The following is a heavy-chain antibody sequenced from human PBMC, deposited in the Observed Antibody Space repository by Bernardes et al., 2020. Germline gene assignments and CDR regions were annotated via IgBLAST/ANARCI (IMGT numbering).Heavy chain of an antibody. CDR3: ARSPAGVAPLDY. Sequence: SDTLSVTCTVSGGSIRSFYWSWIRQPPGKGLEWIGYIYYSGSTNYNPSLKSRVTISVDTSKNQFSLKLSSVTAADTAVYYCARSPAGVAPLDYWGQGTLVTVSS. CDR1: GGSIRSFY. J-gene: IGHJ4*02. D-gene: IGHD2-15*01. CDR2: IYYSGST. V-gene: IGHV4-59*07.